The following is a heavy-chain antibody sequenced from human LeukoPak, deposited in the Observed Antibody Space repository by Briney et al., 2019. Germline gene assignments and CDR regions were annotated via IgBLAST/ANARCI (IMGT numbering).Heavy chain of an antibody. CDR3: ASLPYYYYGMDV. CDR2: IYSDGST. J-gene: IGHJ6*02. V-gene: IGHV3-53*01. Sequence: PGGSLRLSCAASGFIISGNYMSWVRQAPGKGLEWVSLIYSDGSTYYADSVKGRFTTSSDTSKNTLYLQMNSLRAEDTAVYYCASLPYYYYGMDVWGQGTTVTVSS. CDR1: GFIISGNY.